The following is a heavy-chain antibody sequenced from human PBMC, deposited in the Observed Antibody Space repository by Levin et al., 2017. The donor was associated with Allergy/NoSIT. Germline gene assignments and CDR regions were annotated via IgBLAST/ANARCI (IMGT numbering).Heavy chain of an antibody. CDR2: FYQSGST. Sequence: SQTLSLTCAVSGGSISSGGYSWSWIRQPPGKGLEWIGYFYQSGSTYYNPALKSRVIISADRPKNQVSLILSSVTAADTAVYYCARGGNPEAWYYFDYWGLGTLVTVSS. V-gene: IGHV4-30-2*01. J-gene: IGHJ4*02. D-gene: IGHD4-23*01. CDR1: GGSISSGGYS. CDR3: ARGGNPEAWYYFDY.